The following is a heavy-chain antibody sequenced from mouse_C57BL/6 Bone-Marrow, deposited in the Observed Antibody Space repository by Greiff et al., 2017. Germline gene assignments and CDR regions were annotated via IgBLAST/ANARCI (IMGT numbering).Heavy chain of an antibody. CDR2: INPSSGYT. V-gene: IGHV1-4*01. D-gene: IGHD2-1*01. CDR3: ARSLYYGNSYFDY. CDR1: GYTFTSYT. Sequence: VQLQQSGAELARPGASVKMSCKASGYTFTSYTMHWVKQRPGQGLEWIGYINPSSGYTKYNQKFKDKATLTADQSSSTAYMQLSSLTSEDSAVYYCARSLYYGNSYFDYWGQGTTLTVSS. J-gene: IGHJ2*01.